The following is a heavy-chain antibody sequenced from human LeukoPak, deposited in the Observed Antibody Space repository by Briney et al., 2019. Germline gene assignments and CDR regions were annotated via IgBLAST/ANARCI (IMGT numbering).Heavy chain of an antibody. CDR2: IYYSGST. CDR1: GGSISSSSYY. D-gene: IGHD2-2*01. V-gene: IGHV4-39*01. J-gene: IGHJ4*02. CDR3: ARQDCTSTICYDVRYFDF. Sequence: PSETLSLTCTVSGGSISSSSYYWGWIRQPPGKGLEWIGTIYYSGSTYYNPSLKSRVTISLDTSKNQLSLKLSSVTAADTAVYYCARQDCTSTICYDVRYFDFWGQGTLVTVSS.